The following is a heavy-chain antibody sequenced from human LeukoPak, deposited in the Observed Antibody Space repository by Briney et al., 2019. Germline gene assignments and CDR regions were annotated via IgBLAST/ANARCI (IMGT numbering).Heavy chain of an antibody. V-gene: IGHV3-23*01. CDR1: VFTFSCYA. CDR3: AKDKYSYCFYYYYMDV. D-gene: IGHD5-18*01. Sequence: GGSLRLSFATPVFTFSCYAMSWVRQAPAKGLERVSAISGSGGSTYYADSVKGRFTISRDNSKNTLYLQMNSLRAEDTAVYYCAKDKYSYCFYYYYMDVWGKGTTVTVSS. J-gene: IGHJ6*03. CDR2: ISGSGGST.